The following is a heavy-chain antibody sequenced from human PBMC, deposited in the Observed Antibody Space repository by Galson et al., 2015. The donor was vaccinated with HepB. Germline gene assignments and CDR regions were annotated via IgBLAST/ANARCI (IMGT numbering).Heavy chain of an antibody. V-gene: IGHV1-58*01. J-gene: IGHJ6*02. Sequence: SVKVSCRASGFTFTRSAVQWVRQARGQRLEWIGWIGVGSGNTNYAQKFQERVTITRHMSTSTAYMELSSLRSEDTAVYYCAAGGYSYGLVYYYYGMDVWGQGTTVTVSS. CDR1: GFTFTRSA. CDR3: AAGGYSYGLVYYYYGMDV. CDR2: IGVGSGNT. D-gene: IGHD5-18*01.